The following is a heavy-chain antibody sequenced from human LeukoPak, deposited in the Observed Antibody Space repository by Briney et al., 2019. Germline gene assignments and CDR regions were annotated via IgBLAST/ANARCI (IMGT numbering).Heavy chain of an antibody. Sequence: GESLKISCKGSGYSFTSYWIGWVRQMPGKGLEWMGIIYPGDSDTRYSPAFQGQVTISADKSISTAYLQWSSLKASDTAMYYCARGGYDILTGYYNWDYWGQGTLVTVSS. CDR2: IYPGDSDT. V-gene: IGHV5-51*01. CDR1: GYSFTSYW. J-gene: IGHJ4*02. CDR3: ARGGYDILTGYYNWDY. D-gene: IGHD3-9*01.